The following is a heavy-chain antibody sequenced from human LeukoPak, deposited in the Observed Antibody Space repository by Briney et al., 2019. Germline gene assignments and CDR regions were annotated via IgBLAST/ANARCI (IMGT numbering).Heavy chain of an antibody. CDR1: GGTFSSYA. V-gene: IGHV1-69*13. CDR2: IIPIFGTA. J-gene: IGHJ4*02. Sequence: SVKISCKASGGTFSSYAISWVRQAPGQGLEWMGGIIPIFGTANYAQKFQGRVTITADESTSTAYMELSSLRSEDTAVYYCATVDTAMVPFYYWGQGTLVTVSS. CDR3: ATVDTAMVPFYY. D-gene: IGHD5-18*01.